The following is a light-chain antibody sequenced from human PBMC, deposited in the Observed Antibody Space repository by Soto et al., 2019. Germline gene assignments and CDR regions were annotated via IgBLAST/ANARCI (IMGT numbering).Light chain of an antibody. Sequence: EIVLTQSPGTLSLSPGERATLSCRASQSVSSSYLAWYQQKPSQAPRLLIYGASSRATGIPDRFIGSGSGTDFTFTISRLEPEDFAVYYCQQYGNSPRTFGQGTKVDIK. CDR3: QQYGNSPRT. V-gene: IGKV3-20*01. CDR1: QSVSSSY. J-gene: IGKJ1*01. CDR2: GAS.